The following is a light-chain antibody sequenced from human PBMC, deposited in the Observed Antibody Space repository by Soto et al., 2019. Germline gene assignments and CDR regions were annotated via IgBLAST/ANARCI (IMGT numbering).Light chain of an antibody. Sequence: EIVLTQSPGTLSLSPWETATLSCRASQTVTSYFAWYQQKPGQAPRLLIYGASSRATGIPERFSGSGSGTDFTLTISGLESEYFAVYYGQQDGYSPRTFGQGTKVEIK. CDR2: GAS. CDR1: QTVTSY. V-gene: IGKV3-20*01. CDR3: QQDGYSPRT. J-gene: IGKJ1*01.